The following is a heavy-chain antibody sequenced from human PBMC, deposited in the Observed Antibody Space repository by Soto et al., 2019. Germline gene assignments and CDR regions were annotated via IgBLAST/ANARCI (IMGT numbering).Heavy chain of an antibody. Sequence: QVQLVQSGAEVKKPGASVKVSCEASGYNFDAFDIHWVRQAAGQGLEWMGWMNPRTGDTAFAQEFQDRVTMTSATSRNTAYMEVSGLRSEDTAVYFCVRQPGGVATPGDDYWGQGTLVTVSS. D-gene: IGHD3-10*01. J-gene: IGHJ4*02. CDR2: MNPRTGDT. CDR1: GYNFDAFD. CDR3: VRQPGGVATPGDDY. V-gene: IGHV1-8*02.